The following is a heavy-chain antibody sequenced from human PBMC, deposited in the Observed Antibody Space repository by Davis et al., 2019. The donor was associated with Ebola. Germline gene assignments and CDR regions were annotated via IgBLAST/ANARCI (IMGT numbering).Heavy chain of an antibody. CDR3: AKGEYYYDSSGYYYYGMDV. V-gene: IGHV3-7*01. J-gene: IGHJ6*02. D-gene: IGHD3-22*01. CDR2: IKEDGREK. Sequence: GGSLRLSCAASGFPFSSYWMSWVRQAPGKGLEWVANIKEDGREKYYVDSVKGRFTISRDNSKNTLYLQMNSLRAEDTAVYYCAKGEYYYDSSGYYYYGMDVWGQGTTVTVSS. CDR1: GFPFSSYW.